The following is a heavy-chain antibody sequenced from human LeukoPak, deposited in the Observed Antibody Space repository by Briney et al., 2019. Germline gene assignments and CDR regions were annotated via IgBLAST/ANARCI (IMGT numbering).Heavy chain of an antibody. CDR3: ANRGAAAGTDAFDI. V-gene: IGHV3-7*05. Sequence: GGSLRLSCAASGFTFSSYWMNWVRQAPGKGLEWVANIKEDGSEKYYLDSVKGRFTISRDNSKNSLYLQMNSLRTEDTALYYCANRGAAAGTDAFDIWGQGTMVTVSS. CDR2: IKEDGSEK. J-gene: IGHJ3*02. D-gene: IGHD6-13*01. CDR1: GFTFSSYW.